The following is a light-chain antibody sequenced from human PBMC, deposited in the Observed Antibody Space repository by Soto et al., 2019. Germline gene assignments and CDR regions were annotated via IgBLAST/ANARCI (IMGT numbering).Light chain of an antibody. CDR1: TSDVGDFNY. CDR3: SSYTTSSTRV. V-gene: IGLV2-14*01. J-gene: IGLJ3*02. CDR2: EVS. Sequence: QSALTQPASVSGSPGQSITISCTGTTSDVGDFNYVSWYQQNPGKAPKLMIYEVSNRPSGVSNRFSGSKSGNTASLTISGLQAEDEADYFCSSYTTSSTRVFGGGTTLTVL.